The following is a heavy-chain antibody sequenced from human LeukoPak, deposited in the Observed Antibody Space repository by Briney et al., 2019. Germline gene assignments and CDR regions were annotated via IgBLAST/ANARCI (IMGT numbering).Heavy chain of an antibody. CDR3: ATKQWLAPPPDS. CDR2: INTDGTVT. V-gene: IGHV3-74*01. D-gene: IGHD6-19*01. J-gene: IGHJ4*02. CDR1: GFTFSKYW. Sequence: GGSLRLSCAASGFTFSKYWMLWVRQAPGKGLESVSRINTDGTVTTYADSVKGRFTVSRDNADNTMFLQMNSVRDEDTAVYYCATKQWLAPPPDSWGQGTPVTVSS.